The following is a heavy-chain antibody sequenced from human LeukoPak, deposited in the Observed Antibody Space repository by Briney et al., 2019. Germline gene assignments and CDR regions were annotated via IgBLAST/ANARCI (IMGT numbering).Heavy chain of an antibody. V-gene: IGHV5-51*01. CDR1: GYSFTSYW. CDR2: IYPGDSDT. D-gene: IGHD3-9*01. Sequence: GESLKISCKGSGYSFTSYWIGWVRQMPGKGLEWMGIIYPGDSDTRYSPSFQGQVTISADKSISTAYLQWSSLKASDTAMYYRARLPVALRYFDWLLLGGRFYFDYWGQGTLVTVSS. J-gene: IGHJ4*02. CDR3: ARLPVALRYFDWLLLGGRFYFDY.